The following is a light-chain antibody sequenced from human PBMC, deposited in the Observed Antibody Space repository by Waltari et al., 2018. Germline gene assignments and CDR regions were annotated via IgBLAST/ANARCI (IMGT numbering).Light chain of an antibody. CDR1: SSDVGGYDY. J-gene: IGLJ1*01. Sequence: QSALTQPPSASWSPGQSVTISCTGTSSDVGGYDYVSWYQQHPGKAPKLMIYDVHKRPSGVRERFSGSKSGNTASLTVSGLQAEDEADYVCNSYAGSKHYVFGTGTKVTVL. V-gene: IGLV2-8*01. CDR3: NSYAGSKHYV. CDR2: DVH.